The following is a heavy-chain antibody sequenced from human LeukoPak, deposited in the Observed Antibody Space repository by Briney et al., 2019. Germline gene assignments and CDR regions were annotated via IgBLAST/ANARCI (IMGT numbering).Heavy chain of an antibody. CDR3: ARGSSQYYYYGMDV. D-gene: IGHD3-10*01. V-gene: IGHV3-7*03. CDR2: ISSDGTNT. Sequence: PGGSLRLSCAASGVTFSSYWMSWVRQAPGKGLEWVAFISSDGTNTYYIDSVKGRFTISRDNAKNSLYLQMDSLRAEDTALYHCARGSSQYYYYGMDVWGQGTTVAVSS. CDR1: GVTFSSYW. J-gene: IGHJ6*02.